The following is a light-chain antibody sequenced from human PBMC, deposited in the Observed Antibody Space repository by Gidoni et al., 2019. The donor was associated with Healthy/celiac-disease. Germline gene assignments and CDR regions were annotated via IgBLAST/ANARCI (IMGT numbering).Light chain of an antibody. V-gene: IGLV2-23*01. CDR2: EGS. CDR1: SSDVGSYNL. Sequence: QSALTQPASVSGSPGQSIPISCTGTSSDVGSYNLVSWSQPHPGKAPKLMIYEGSKRPSGVSNRFSGSKSGNTASLTISGLQAEDEADYYCCSYAGSSPVFGGGTKLTVL. CDR3: CSYAGSSPV. J-gene: IGLJ2*01.